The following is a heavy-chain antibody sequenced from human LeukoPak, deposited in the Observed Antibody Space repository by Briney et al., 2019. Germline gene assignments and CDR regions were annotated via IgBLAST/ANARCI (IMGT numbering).Heavy chain of an antibody. CDR2: IYYSGST. D-gene: IGHD1-26*01. V-gene: IGHV4-39*01. CDR3: ARHGVGTTTTLFDY. CDR1: GGSISSSIYY. Sequence: PSETLSLTCTVSGGSISSSIYYWGWIRQPPGKGLEWIGSIYYSGSTYYNPSFKSRVTISVDTSKNQFSLKLSSVTAADTAVYYCARHGVGTTTTLFDYWGQGTLVTVSS. J-gene: IGHJ4*02.